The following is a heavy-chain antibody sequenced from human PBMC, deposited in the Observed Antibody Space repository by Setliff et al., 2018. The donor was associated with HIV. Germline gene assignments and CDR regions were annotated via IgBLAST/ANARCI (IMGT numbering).Heavy chain of an antibody. CDR3: ARLLVAGMSFDY. Sequence: PSETLSLTCTVSGVSIRSDVYYWSWIRQPAGKGLEWIGHIYTSGSTNYNPSLKSRVTMSVDTSKNQFSLKLSSVTAADTAVYYCARLLVAGMSFDYWGQGTLVTVSS. D-gene: IGHD2-15*01. CDR1: GVSIRSDVYY. V-gene: IGHV4-61*09. J-gene: IGHJ4*02. CDR2: IYTSGST.